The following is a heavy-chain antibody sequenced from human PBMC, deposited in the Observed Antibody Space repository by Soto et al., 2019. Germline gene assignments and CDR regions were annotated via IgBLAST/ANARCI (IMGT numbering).Heavy chain of an antibody. CDR3: ARGGLYYYGSGSSQPRGTYYYYGMDV. J-gene: IGHJ6*04. CDR1: GGTFSSYA. CDR2: IIPIFGTA. V-gene: IGHV1-69*01. D-gene: IGHD3-10*01. Sequence: QVQLVQSGAEVKKPGSSVKVSCKASGGTFSSYAISWVRQAPGQGLEWMGGIIPIFGTANYAQKFQGRVTITADESTSTAYMGRSSLRSEDTAVHYCARGGLYYYGSGSSQPRGTYYYYGMDVWGKGTTVTVSS.